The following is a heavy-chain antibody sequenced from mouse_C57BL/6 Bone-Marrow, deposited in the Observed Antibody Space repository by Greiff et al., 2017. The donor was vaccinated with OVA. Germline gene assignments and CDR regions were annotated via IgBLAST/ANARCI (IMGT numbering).Heavy chain of an antibody. CDR2: ISDGGSYT. Sequence: EVQVVESGGGLVKPGGSLKLSCAASGFTFSSYAMSWVRQTPEKRLEWVGTISDGGSYTYYQDNVKGRSTISRDNATNNQYLQMSHLKSENTAIYYCARCHYGSTGFAYWGQGTLVTVSA. CDR3: ARCHYGSTGFAY. J-gene: IGHJ3*01. V-gene: IGHV5-4*01. D-gene: IGHD1-1*01. CDR1: GFTFSSYA.